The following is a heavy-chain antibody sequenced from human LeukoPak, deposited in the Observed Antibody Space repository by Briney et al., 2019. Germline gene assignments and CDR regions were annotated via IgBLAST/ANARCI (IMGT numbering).Heavy chain of an antibody. J-gene: IGHJ4*02. CDR1: GVTFSSHA. Sequence: PGGSLRLSCVVSGVTFSSHAMTWVRQAPGKGLEWVSTISYNAGSTYYADSVKGRFTISRDNSKNTLYLQMSNLRAEDTAIYYCAKVYDFWSGYWSYFDYWGQGTLVTVSS. D-gene: IGHD3-3*01. V-gene: IGHV3-23*01. CDR3: AKVYDFWSGYWSYFDY. CDR2: ISYNAGST.